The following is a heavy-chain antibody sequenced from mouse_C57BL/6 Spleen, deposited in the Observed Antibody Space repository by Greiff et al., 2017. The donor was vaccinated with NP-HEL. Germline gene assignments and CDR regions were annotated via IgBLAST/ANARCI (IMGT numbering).Heavy chain of an antibody. D-gene: IGHD2-3*01. V-gene: IGHV1-15*01. J-gene: IGHJ3*01. CDR3: TRPHDGYYPFAY. CDR2: IDPETGGT. CDR1: GYTFTDYE. Sequence: VQLQQSGAELVRPGASVTLSCKASGYTFTDYEMHWVKQTPVHGLEWIGAIDPETGGTAYNQKFKGKAILTADQSSSTAYMELRSLTSEDSAVYYCTRPHDGYYPFAYWGQGTLVTVSA.